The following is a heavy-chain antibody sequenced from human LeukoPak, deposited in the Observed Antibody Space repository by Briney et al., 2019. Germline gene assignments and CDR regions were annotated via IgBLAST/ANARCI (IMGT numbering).Heavy chain of an antibody. D-gene: IGHD6-13*01. V-gene: IGHV4-61*02. J-gene: IGHJ4*02. Sequence: PSETLSLTCTVSGGSISSGSYYWSWIRQPAGKGLEWIGRIYTSGSTNYNPSLKSRVTISVDTSKNQFSLKLSSVTAADTAVYYCARLRGYSSFYFDYWGQGTLVTVSS. CDR1: GGSISSGSYY. CDR2: IYTSGST. CDR3: ARLRGYSSFYFDY.